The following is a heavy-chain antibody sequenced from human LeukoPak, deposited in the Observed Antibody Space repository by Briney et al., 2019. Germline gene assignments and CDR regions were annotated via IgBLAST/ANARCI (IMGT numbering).Heavy chain of an antibody. V-gene: IGHV4-34*01. CDR3: ASGIPYCSGGICYSYYFDH. Sequence: KPSETLSLTCAVYGGSFSGYYWSWIRQPPGKGLEWIGAITHSGSTNYNPSLKSQVTISVDTSKKQFSLKLSSVTAADTAVYYCASGIPYCSGGICYSYYFDHWGQGTLVTVSS. D-gene: IGHD2-15*01. CDR2: ITHSGST. J-gene: IGHJ4*02. CDR1: GGSFSGYY.